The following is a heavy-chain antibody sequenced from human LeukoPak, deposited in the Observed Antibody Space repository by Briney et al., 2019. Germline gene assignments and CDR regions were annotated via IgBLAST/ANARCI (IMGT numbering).Heavy chain of an antibody. J-gene: IGHJ4*02. CDR1: GYTFTSYG. CDR3: ARTTMVRGVPFDY. CDR2: INPSGGST. Sequence: ASVKVSCKASGYTFTSYGISWVRQAPGQGLEWMGIINPSGGSTSYAQTFQGRLTMTRDTSTSTVYMELSSLRSEDTAVYYCARTTMVRGVPFDYWGQGTLVTVSS. V-gene: IGHV1-46*01. D-gene: IGHD3-10*01.